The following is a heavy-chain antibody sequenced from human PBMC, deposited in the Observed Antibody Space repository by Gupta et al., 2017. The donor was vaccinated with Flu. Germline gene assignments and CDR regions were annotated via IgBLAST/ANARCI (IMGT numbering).Heavy chain of an antibody. CDR2: IYSSGSN. D-gene: IGHD4-17*01. CDR3: ASCDGDGDAVDS. Sequence: QVQLQESGPGLVKPSATLSLTCTVSGGSISSYYWSWIRQPAGKGLALIVRIYSSGSNNYNPSLKSRVTMSVDTSRSQFSLKLSSVTAADTAVYYCASCDGDGDAVDSGGKGTMVNVSS. J-gene: IGHJ3*02. CDR1: GGSISSYY. V-gene: IGHV4-4*07.